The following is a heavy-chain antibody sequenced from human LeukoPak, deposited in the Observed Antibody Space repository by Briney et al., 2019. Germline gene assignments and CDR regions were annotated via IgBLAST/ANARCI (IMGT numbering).Heavy chain of an antibody. CDR1: GFTFSSYS. Sequence: PGGSLRLSCAASGFTFSSYSMNWVRQAPGKGLEWVSAISGSGGSTYYADSVKGRFTISRDNSKNTLYLQMNSLRVEDTAVYYCAKDLEYSSSWYVGYYYYGMDVWGQGTTVTVSS. CDR3: AKDLEYSSSWYVGYYYYGMDV. J-gene: IGHJ6*02. CDR2: ISGSGGST. V-gene: IGHV3-23*01. D-gene: IGHD6-13*01.